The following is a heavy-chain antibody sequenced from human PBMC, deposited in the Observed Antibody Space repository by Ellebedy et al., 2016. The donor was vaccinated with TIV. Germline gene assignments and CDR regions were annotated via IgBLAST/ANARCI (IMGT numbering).Heavy chain of an antibody. CDR2: ISPYTGNK. Sequence: AASVKVSCKASGYTFTSYGISWVRQAPGQGLEWMGWISPYTGNKNYAQKLQGRVTMTTDTSTSTAYLELRSLRYDDTAVYYCARDRRQGDRFWGSMDVWGQGTTVTVSS. J-gene: IGHJ6*02. D-gene: IGHD3-16*01. V-gene: IGHV1-18*01. CDR1: GYTFTSYG. CDR3: ARDRRQGDRFWGSMDV.